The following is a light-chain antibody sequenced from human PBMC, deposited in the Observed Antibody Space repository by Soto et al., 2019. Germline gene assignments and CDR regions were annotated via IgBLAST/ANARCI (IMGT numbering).Light chain of an antibody. CDR2: RNN. CDR1: SSNIGSNY. J-gene: IGLJ2*01. Sequence: QSVLTQPPSASGTPGQRVTISCSGSSSNIGSNYVYWYQQLPGTAPKLLIYRNNQRPSGVPDRFSGYKSGTSASLAISGLRSEDEADYYCAAWDDSRSGRVCVGGTKLTVL. V-gene: IGLV1-47*01. CDR3: AAWDDSRSGRV.